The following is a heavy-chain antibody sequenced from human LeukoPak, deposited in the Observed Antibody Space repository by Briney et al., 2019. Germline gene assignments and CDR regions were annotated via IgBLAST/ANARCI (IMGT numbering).Heavy chain of an antibody. D-gene: IGHD3-10*01. CDR2: MNHSGST. J-gene: IGHJ4*02. CDR3: ARGVYGSGLDY. V-gene: IGHV4-34*01. Sequence: SETLSLTCAVYGGSFSGYYWSWVRQPPGKGLEWVGEMNHSGSTNYNTSLKSPVTISVDTSKNQFSLKLSSVTAADTAVYYCARGVYGSGLDYWGQGTLVTVSS. CDR1: GGSFSGYY.